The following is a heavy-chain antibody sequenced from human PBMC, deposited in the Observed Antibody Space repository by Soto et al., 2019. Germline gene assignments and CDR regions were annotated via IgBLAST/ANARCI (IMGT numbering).Heavy chain of an antibody. CDR3: ARDRLANWFDP. Sequence: SGTLSLTCTVSGGSISTYYWSWIRQPPGKGLEWIGYIYYSGSTNYNPSLKSRVTISLDTSKNQFSLKLSSVTAADTAVYYCARDRLANWFDPWGQGTLVTVSS. CDR1: GGSISTYY. D-gene: IGHD3-9*01. J-gene: IGHJ5*02. V-gene: IGHV4-59*01. CDR2: IYYSGST.